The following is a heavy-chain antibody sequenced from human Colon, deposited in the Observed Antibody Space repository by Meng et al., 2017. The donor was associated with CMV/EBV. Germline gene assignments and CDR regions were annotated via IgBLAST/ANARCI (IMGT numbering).Heavy chain of an antibody. CDR2: ISASGSKT. CDR3: VRNYDFWNGNYFDY. V-gene: IGHV3-23*01. D-gene: IGHD3-3*01. CDR1: GVSFNAYG. J-gene: IGHJ4*02. Sequence: GVLKISCAGSGVSFNAYGMNWVRQAPGKGPEWVSSISASGSKTYYADSVKGRFTISRDNPRDTLYLQMNHLRAEDTAIYYCVRNYDFWNGNYFDYWGQGTLVTVSS.